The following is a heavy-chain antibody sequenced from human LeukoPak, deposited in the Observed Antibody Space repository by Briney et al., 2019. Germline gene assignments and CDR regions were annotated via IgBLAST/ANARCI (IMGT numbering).Heavy chain of an antibody. Sequence: GESLKISCKGSGYSFTSYWIGWVRQMPGKGLGWMGIIYPGDSDTRDSPSFQSQVTISADKSISTSYLQWSSLKASDTAMYYCATRGPYCSSTSCRNFDYWGQGTLVTVSS. V-gene: IGHV5-51*01. CDR2: IYPGDSDT. D-gene: IGHD2-2*01. CDR1: GYSFTSYW. J-gene: IGHJ4*02. CDR3: ATRGPYCSSTSCRNFDY.